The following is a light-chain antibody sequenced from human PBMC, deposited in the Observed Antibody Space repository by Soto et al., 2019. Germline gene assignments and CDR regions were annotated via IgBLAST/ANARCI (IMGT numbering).Light chain of an antibody. Sequence: EIVLTQSPCTLSLSPGQRATLSCRASQSVSSSYLAWYQQKPGQAPRLLIYGASSRATGIPERFSGSGSGTEFTLTISRLAPEDFEVYYCQQYGSSPITFGQGTRLEIK. CDR1: QSVSSSY. V-gene: IGKV3-20*01. CDR3: QQYGSSPIT. CDR2: GAS. J-gene: IGKJ5*01.